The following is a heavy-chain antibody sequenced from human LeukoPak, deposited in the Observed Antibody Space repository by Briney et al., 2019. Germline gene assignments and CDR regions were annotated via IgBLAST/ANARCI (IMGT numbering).Heavy chain of an antibody. CDR1: GFSFSDSY. J-gene: IGHJ4*02. D-gene: IGHD1-26*01. CDR3: ARDPGGSFDY. CDR2: ISSSSIII. V-gene: IGHV3-11*04. Sequence: GGSLRLSCAASGFSFSDSYMSWIRQAPGKGLEWVSDISSSSIIIYYADSVRGRFTISRDNAQNSLYLQMNSLRAEDTAVYYCARDPGGSFDYWGQGTLVTVSS.